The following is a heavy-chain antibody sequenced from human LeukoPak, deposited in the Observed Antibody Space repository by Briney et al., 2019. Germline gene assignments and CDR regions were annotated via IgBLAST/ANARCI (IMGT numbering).Heavy chain of an antibody. CDR1: GYTFTSYG. V-gene: IGHV1-18*01. J-gene: IGHJ6*03. CDR3: ARVVANYYYYYMDV. D-gene: IGHD2-15*01. Sequence: ASVKVSCKASGYTFTSYGISWVRQAPGQGLERMGWISAYNGNTNYAQKLQGRVTMTTDTSTSTAYMELRSLRSDDTAVYYCARVVANYYYYYMDVWGKGTTVTVSS. CDR2: ISAYNGNT.